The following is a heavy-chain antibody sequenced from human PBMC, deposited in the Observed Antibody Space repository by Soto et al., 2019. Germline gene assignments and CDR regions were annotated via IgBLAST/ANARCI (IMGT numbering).Heavy chain of an antibody. CDR3: ARDQWLKVPAVVGDKFDS. CDR1: GYDFIGHG. D-gene: IGHD6-19*01. CDR2: INSYNGDT. V-gene: IGHV1-18*04. Sequence: QVQLVQSGGEEKKPGASVKVSCKASGYDFIGHGISWVRQARGQGLEWMGWINSYNGDTKYARKYQDRITLTKDKSTRTVYMELASLRSDDTAVNYCARDQWLKVPAVVGDKFDSWGQGTLVTVSS. J-gene: IGHJ5*01.